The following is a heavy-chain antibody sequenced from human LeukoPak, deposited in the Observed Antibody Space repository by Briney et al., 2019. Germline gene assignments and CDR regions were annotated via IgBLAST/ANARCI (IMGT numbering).Heavy chain of an antibody. Sequence: AGGSLRLSCAASGFTFSSYWMHWVRQAPGKGLVWVSRINSDGSSTSYADSVKGRFTISRDNATNTLYLQMNSLRAEDTAVYYCASERYYYDSSGYHRDYWGQGTLVTVSS. J-gene: IGHJ4*02. D-gene: IGHD3-22*01. CDR1: GFTFSSYW. V-gene: IGHV3-74*01. CDR3: ASERYYYDSSGYHRDY. CDR2: INSDGSST.